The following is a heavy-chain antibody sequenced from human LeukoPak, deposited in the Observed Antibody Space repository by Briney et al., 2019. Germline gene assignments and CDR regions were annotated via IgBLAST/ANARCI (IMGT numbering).Heavy chain of an antibody. CDR1: GFTFSSYS. CDR2: ISSSSSYI. D-gene: IGHD3-10*01. J-gene: IGHJ4*02. Sequence: PGGSLRLSCAASGFTFSSYSMNWVRQAPGKGLEWVSSISSSSSYIYYADSVKGRFTISRDNSKNTLYLQMNSLRAEDTAVYYCAFSYYYGSGSYPFDYWGQGTLVTVSS. V-gene: IGHV3-21*04. CDR3: AFSYYYGSGSYPFDY.